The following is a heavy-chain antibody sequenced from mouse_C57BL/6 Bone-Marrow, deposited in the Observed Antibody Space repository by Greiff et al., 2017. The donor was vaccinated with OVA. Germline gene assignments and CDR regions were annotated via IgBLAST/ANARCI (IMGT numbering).Heavy chain of an antibody. D-gene: IGHD1-1*01. CDR1: GYTFTSYW. J-gene: IGHJ2*01. Sequence: VQLQQPGAELVKPGASVKMSCKASGYTFTSYWITWVKQRPGQGLEWIGDIYPGSGSTNYNEKFKSKATLTVETSSSTAFMQLSSLTSEDSAVYYCARDDYYGRGFDYWGQGTTLTVSS. V-gene: IGHV1-55*01. CDR2: IYPGSGST. CDR3: ARDDYYGRGFDY.